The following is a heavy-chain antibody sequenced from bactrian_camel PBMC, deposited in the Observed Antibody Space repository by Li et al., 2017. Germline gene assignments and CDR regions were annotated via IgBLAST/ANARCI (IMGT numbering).Heavy chain of an antibody. J-gene: IGHJ4*01. V-gene: IGHV3S1*01. CDR2: IDSAG. Sequence: VQLVESGGGSVQAGGSLRLSCAASGYTGNPVCMAWFRQAPGKEREGVAAIDSAGYVDSVKGRFTISKDTAKNTLYLQMNSLKSEDTAMYYCAASHFIVGTACVGGSRPFPNWGQGTQVTVS. D-gene: IGHD7*01. CDR1: GYTGNPVC. CDR3: AASHFIVGTACVGGSRPFPN.